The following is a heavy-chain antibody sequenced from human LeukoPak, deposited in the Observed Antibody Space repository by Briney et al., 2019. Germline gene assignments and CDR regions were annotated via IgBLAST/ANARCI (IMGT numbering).Heavy chain of an antibody. J-gene: IGHJ4*02. CDR3: ARVSLGTTVTPFDY. CDR1: GYAFTIYD. V-gene: IGHV1-8*01. D-gene: IGHD4-17*01. Sequence: ASVKVSCKASGYAFTIYDINWVRHGTGQGLELMGWMNPNSGNTGYAQKFQGRVTMTRNTSISTDYMELSSLRSEDTAVYYCARVSLGTTVTPFDYWGQGTLVTVSS. CDR2: MNPNSGNT.